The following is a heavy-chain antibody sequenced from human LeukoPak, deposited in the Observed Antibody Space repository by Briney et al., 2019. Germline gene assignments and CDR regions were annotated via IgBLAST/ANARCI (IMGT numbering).Heavy chain of an antibody. Sequence: ASVKVSCKASGYTFTGYYMHWVRQAPGQGLEWMGWINPNSGGTNYAQKFQGRVTMTGDTSISTAYMELSRLRSDDTAVYYCARELKGWDAFDIWGQGTMVTVSS. CDR2: INPNSGGT. J-gene: IGHJ3*02. CDR3: ARELKGWDAFDI. V-gene: IGHV1-2*02. CDR1: GYTFTGYY. D-gene: IGHD2-15*01.